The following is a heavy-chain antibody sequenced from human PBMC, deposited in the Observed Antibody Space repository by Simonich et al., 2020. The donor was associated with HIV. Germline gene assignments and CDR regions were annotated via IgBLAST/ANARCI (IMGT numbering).Heavy chain of an antibody. D-gene: IGHD6-19*01. J-gene: IGHJ4*02. CDR3: ARGRPPGFSNGWYHFDF. Sequence: QVQLQESGPGLVKPSETLSLRCTVSGGSISSDYWSWIRQPPGKGLEGIGYIYSSGRTNYNPSLKSRVPISGDTSKNQVSLKLSSVTAADTAIYYCARGRPPGFSNGWYHFDFWGQGTLVTVSP. CDR2: IYSSGRT. CDR1: GGSISSDY. V-gene: IGHV4-59*12.